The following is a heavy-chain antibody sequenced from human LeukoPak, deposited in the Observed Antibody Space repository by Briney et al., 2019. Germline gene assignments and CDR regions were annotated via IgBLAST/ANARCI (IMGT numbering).Heavy chain of an antibody. CDR1: GGTFSSYS. V-gene: IGHV1-69*05. J-gene: IGHJ6*03. Sequence: SVKVSCKGSGGTFSSYSISWVRQAPGQGLEWMGGIIPAFGTAHYAQKFEGRVTFTTDESTTTAYMELRSLRSEDTAVYYCASEGNYDSSGYSRYNYYYMDVWGKGTAVTVSS. CDR2: IIPAFGTA. CDR3: ASEGNYDSSGYSRYNYYYMDV. D-gene: IGHD3-22*01.